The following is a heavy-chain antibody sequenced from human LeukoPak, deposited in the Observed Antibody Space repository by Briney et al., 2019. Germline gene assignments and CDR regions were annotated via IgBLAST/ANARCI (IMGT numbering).Heavy chain of an antibody. D-gene: IGHD5-18*01. CDR3: ARDNRGYSYGLDY. V-gene: IGHV3-21*01. J-gene: IGHJ4*02. CDR1: GFTFSSYS. Sequence: GGSLRLSCAASGFTFSSYSMNWVRQAPGKGLGWVSSISSRSSYIYYTDSVKGRFTISRDNAKNSLYLQMNSLRAEDTAVYYCARDNRGYSYGLDYWGQGTLVTVSS. CDR2: ISSRSSYI.